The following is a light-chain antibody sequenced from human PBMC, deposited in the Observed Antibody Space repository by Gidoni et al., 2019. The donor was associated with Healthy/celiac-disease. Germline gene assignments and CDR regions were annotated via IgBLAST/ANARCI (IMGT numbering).Light chain of an antibody. Sequence: EIVLTQSPGTLSLSPGERATLSCRASQSVSSSYLAWYQQKPGQAPRLLIYGASRRATGIPDRFSGSGSGTDFTLTISRLEPADFAVYYCQQYGSSPGYTFGQGTKLEIK. CDR2: GAS. CDR1: QSVSSSY. CDR3: QQYGSSPGYT. V-gene: IGKV3-20*01. J-gene: IGKJ2*01.